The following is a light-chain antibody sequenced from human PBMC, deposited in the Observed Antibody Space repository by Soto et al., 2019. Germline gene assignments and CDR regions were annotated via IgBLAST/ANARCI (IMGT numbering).Light chain of an antibody. CDR1: QSVSSSY. Sequence: EIVLTQSPGTLSLSPGERATLSCRGSQSVSSSYLAWYQQKPGQAPRLLIYGASSRATGIPDGVSGSGSGTDFTLTISRLEPEDFAVYYCQQYGSSPSITFGQGTRLEIK. CDR2: GAS. V-gene: IGKV3-20*01. J-gene: IGKJ5*01. CDR3: QQYGSSPSIT.